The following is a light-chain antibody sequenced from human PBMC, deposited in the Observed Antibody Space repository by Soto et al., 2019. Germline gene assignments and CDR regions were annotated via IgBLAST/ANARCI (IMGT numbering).Light chain of an antibody. V-gene: IGKV3-20*01. CDR2: GAS. J-gene: IGKJ4*01. Sequence: EIVLTQSPVTLSLSPGDRATLSCRASQSVSSTYFAWYQQKPGQAPRLLMYGASSRPTGIPDRFSGSGSGTDFTLTITRVEPEDFAVYFCQQYGRSLTFXGGTKVDIK. CDR1: QSVSSTY. CDR3: QQYGRSLT.